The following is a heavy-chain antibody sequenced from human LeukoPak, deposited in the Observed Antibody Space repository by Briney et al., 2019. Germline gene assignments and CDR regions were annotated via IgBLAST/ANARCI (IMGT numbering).Heavy chain of an antibody. D-gene: IGHD3-3*01. CDR3: ARAYYDFWSGYEFDP. CDR2: INISGST. Sequence: SETLSLTCTVSGASISSGSYYWTWIRQLAGKGLEWIGRINISGSTSYNPSLNSRVTISVDTSKNQFSLKLSSVTAADTAVYYCARAYYDFWSGYEFDPWGQGTLVTVSS. J-gene: IGHJ5*02. V-gene: IGHV4-61*02. CDR1: GASISSGSYY.